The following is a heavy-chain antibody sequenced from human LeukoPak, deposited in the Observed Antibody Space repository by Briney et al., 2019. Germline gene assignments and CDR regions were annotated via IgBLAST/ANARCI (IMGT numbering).Heavy chain of an antibody. V-gene: IGHV4-59*01. CDR1: GGXISSFF. CDR3: ARDLELERNRWNYFES. Sequence: PSETLSLTCIVSGGXISSFFWSWIRQPPGKGLEWIGPMHYSGDTKNNPSLKSRVSLPIDTSKQQFSLRLSSVTAADTAVYYCARDLELERNRWNYFESWGQGTLVTVSS. CDR2: MHYSGDT. D-gene: IGHD1-1*01. J-gene: IGHJ4*02.